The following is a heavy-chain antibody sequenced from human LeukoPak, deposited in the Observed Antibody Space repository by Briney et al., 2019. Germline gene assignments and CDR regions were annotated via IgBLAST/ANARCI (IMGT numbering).Heavy chain of an antibody. CDR2: IHFDGSEI. CDR1: GFTFSNYG. Sequence: GGSLRLSCAASGFTFSNYGMHWVRQAPGKGLEWVAFIHFDGSEIYYADSVKGRFAISRDNSKNTLYLQMNSLTSGDTAVYHCAKDRCSSTSCPNWFDPWGQGTLVTVSP. CDR3: AKDRCSSTSCPNWFDP. D-gene: IGHD2-2*01. J-gene: IGHJ5*02. V-gene: IGHV3-30*02.